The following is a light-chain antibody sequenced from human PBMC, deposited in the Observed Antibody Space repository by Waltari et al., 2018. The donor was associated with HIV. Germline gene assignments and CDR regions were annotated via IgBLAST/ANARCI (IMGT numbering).Light chain of an antibody. V-gene: IGKV2D-29*01. CDR1: QSLQHGTGKTH. J-gene: IGKJ4*01. CDR3: MQTLQLPLT. CDR2: EVS. Sequence: EIVMTQTPLSLSVTPGQPASISCKSSQSLQHGTGKTHLYWFLQKPGQPPQLLIYEVSNRFSGVPDRFRGSRSGTDFTLKISRVDADDVVLYYCMQTLQLPLTFGGGTRVDIK.